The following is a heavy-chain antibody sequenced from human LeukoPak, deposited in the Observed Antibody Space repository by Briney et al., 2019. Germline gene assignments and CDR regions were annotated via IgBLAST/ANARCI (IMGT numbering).Heavy chain of an antibody. J-gene: IGHJ6*02. V-gene: IGHV3-7*01. Sequence: GGSLRLSCAASGFTFSSYWMSWVRQAPGKGLEWVANIKQDGSEKSYVDSVKGRFTISRDNAKNSLYLQMNSLRAEDTAVYYCARERKDQLLTKYYYYYGMDVWGQGTTVTVSS. CDR2: IKQDGSEK. CDR3: ARERKDQLLTKYYYYYGMDV. D-gene: IGHD2-2*01. CDR1: GFTFSSYW.